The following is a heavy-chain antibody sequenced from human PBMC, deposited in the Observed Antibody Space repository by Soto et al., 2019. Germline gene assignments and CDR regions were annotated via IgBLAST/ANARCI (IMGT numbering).Heavy chain of an antibody. CDR2: IGTAGDT. CDR1: GFTFSSYD. J-gene: IGHJ6*02. Sequence: GGSLRLSCAASGFTFSSYDMHWVRQATGKGLEWVSAIGTAGDTYYPGSVKGRFTISRENAKNSLYLQMNSLRAEDTAVYYCARIRSTTVVRHYYGMDVWGQGTTVTVSS. CDR3: ARIRSTTVVRHYYGMDV. V-gene: IGHV3-13*01. D-gene: IGHD4-17*01.